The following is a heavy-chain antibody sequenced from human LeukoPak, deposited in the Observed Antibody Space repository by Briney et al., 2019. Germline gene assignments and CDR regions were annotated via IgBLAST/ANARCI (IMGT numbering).Heavy chain of an antibody. CDR2: ITGTTFYT. CDR1: GFTFSSYS. D-gene: IGHD4/OR15-4a*01. CDR3: AKYVANWNPGGMDV. J-gene: IGHJ6*02. Sequence: PGGSLRLSCAASGFTFSSYSMSWVRQAPGKGLEWVADITGTTFYTHYADSVKGRFTISRDNANYTLYLQMSSLRVEDTAIYYCAKYVANWNPGGMDVWGQGTTVTVSS. V-gene: IGHV3-21*06.